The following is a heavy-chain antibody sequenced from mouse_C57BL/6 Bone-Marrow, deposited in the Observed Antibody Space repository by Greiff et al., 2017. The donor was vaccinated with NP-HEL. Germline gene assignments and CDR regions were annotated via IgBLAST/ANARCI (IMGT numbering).Heavy chain of an antibody. CDR3: TRRGGYYFDY. V-gene: IGHV14-4*01. CDR2: IDPENGDT. Sequence: EVQLQQSGAELVRPGASVKLSCTASGFNIKDDYMHWVKQRPEQGLEWIGWIDPENGDTEYASKFQGKATITADTSSNTAYLQLSSLTSEDTAVYYCTRRGGYYFDYWGQGTTLTVSS. J-gene: IGHJ2*01. D-gene: IGHD1-1*02. CDR1: GFNIKDDY.